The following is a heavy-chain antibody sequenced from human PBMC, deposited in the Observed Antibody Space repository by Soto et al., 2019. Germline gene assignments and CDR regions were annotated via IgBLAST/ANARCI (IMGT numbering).Heavy chain of an antibody. Sequence: PSETLSLTCTVSGGSISSGDYYWSWIRQPPGKGLEWIGYIYYSGSTYYNPSLKSRVTISVDTPENQLSLRLSSVTAADTAVYYCAGNSSNYYDTSGYHLDYWGQGALVTVSS. CDR1: GGSISSGDYY. CDR2: IYYSGST. V-gene: IGHV4-30-4*01. CDR3: AGNSSNYYDTSGYHLDY. D-gene: IGHD3-22*01. J-gene: IGHJ4*02.